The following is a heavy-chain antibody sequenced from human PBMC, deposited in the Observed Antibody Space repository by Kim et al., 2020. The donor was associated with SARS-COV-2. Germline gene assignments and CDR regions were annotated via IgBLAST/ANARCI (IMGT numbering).Heavy chain of an antibody. CDR2: IYSGGST. Sequence: GGSLRLSCAASGFTVSSNYMSWVRQAPGKGLEWVSVIYSGGSTYYADSVKGRFTISRDNSKNTLYLQMNSLRAEDTAVYYCAREGCSGGSCYSVYFDYWGPGALVTVSS. D-gene: IGHD2-15*01. J-gene: IGHJ4*02. CDR3: AREGCSGGSCYSVYFDY. V-gene: IGHV3-66*01. CDR1: GFTVSSNY.